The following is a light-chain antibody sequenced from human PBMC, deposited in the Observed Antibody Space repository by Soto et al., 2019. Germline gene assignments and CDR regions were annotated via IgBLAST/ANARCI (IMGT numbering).Light chain of an antibody. CDR3: QQYNKWPRT. CDR2: GAS. CDR1: QSVRSN. J-gene: IGKJ1*01. V-gene: IGKV3-15*01. Sequence: EIVMTQSPATLSVSPGEGVTLSCRAGQSVRSNLAWYQQKPGQAPRLLIYGASTRATGIPARFSGSGSGTEFTLSISSLQSEDFAVYYCQQYNKWPRTFGQGTRWIS.